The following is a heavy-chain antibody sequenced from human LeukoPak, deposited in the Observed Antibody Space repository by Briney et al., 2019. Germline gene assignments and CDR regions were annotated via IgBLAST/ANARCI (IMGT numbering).Heavy chain of an antibody. CDR3: ARTGGSFYFYYYMDV. D-gene: IGHD1-26*01. CDR2: INHSGST. V-gene: IGHV4-34*01. J-gene: IGHJ6*03. CDR1: GGSFSGYY. Sequence: PSETLSLTCAVYGGSFSGYYWSWIRQPPGKGLEWIGEINHSGSTSYNPSLKSRVTISLYTSKNQFSLKLSSVTAADTAVYYCARTGGSFYFYYYMDVWGKGTTVTVSS.